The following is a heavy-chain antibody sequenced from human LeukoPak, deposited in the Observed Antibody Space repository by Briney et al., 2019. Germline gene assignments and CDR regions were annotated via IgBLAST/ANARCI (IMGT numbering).Heavy chain of an antibody. V-gene: IGHV3-23*01. CDR3: AKKLAGSSWYGSPIDY. D-gene: IGHD6-13*01. Sequence: PGGSLRLSCAASGFTFSSYAMSWVRQAPGKGLEWVSAISGSGGSTYYADSVKGRFTISRDNSKNTLYLQMNSLRAEDTAVYYCAKKLAGSSWYGSPIDYWGQGTLVTVSS. CDR2: ISGSGGST. J-gene: IGHJ4*02. CDR1: GFTFSSYA.